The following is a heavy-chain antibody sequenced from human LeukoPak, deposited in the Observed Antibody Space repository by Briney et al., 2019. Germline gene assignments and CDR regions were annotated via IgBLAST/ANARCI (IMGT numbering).Heavy chain of an antibody. D-gene: IGHD4-17*01. CDR3: ARNVDYGDYRSMWFDP. CDR2: IYYSGST. Sequence: SETLSLTCAVYGGSFSGYYWSWIRQPPGKGLEWIGYIYYSGSTNYNPSLKSRVTISVDTSKNQFSLKLSSVTAADTAVYYCARNVDYGDYRSMWFDPWGQGTLVTVSS. J-gene: IGHJ5*02. CDR1: GGSFSGYY. V-gene: IGHV4-59*08.